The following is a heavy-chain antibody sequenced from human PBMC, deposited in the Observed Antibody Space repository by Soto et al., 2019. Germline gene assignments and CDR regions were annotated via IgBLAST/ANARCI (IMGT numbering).Heavy chain of an antibody. D-gene: IGHD3-22*01. CDR1: GGSISSGESY. CDR2: IYYSGST. J-gene: IGHJ4*02. Sequence: QVQLQESGPGLVKPSQTLSLTCTVSGGSISSGESYWSWIRQPPGKGLEWIGYIYYSGSTSYSPFFKSRVTLSEDPSKNQFSLKLTSVTAADTAVYYCASGSGYYFRYFDYWGQGALVTVSS. CDR3: ASGSGYYFRYFDY. V-gene: IGHV4-30-4*01.